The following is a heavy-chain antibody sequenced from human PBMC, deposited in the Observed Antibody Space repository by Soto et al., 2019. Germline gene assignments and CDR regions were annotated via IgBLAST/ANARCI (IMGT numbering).Heavy chain of an antibody. D-gene: IGHD3-22*01. CDR1: GFTFSSYA. J-gene: IGHJ4*02. V-gene: IGHV3-23*01. CDR2: ISGSGGST. CDR3: ARSSPYYDSSGYSPEFDY. Sequence: EVQLLESGGGLVQPGGSLRLSCAASGFTFSSYAMSWVRQAPWKGLEWVSAISGSGGSTYYADSVKGRFTISRDNSKNTLYLQMNSLRAEDTAVYYCARSSPYYDSSGYSPEFDYWGQGTLVTVSS.